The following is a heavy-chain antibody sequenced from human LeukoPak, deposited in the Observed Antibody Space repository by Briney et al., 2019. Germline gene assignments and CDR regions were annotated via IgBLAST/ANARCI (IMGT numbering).Heavy chain of an antibody. CDR1: GFTLSSDW. D-gene: IGHD6-13*01. Sequence: GGSLRLSCVVSGFTLSSDWMSWVRQAPGKGLEWVANIKPDGTTKFYVDSVKGRFTISRDNALNSLYLQMNSLRAEDTAIYYCARSIPYGTTWYGRSDYWGQGTLVTVSS. J-gene: IGHJ4*02. V-gene: IGHV3-7*03. CDR2: IKPDGTTK. CDR3: ARSIPYGTTWYGRSDY.